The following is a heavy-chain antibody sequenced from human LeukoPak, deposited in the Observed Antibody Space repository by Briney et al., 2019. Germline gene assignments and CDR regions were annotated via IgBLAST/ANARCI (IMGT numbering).Heavy chain of an antibody. Sequence: PGGSLRLSCAASGFTVSSNYMSWVRQAPGKGLEWVSVIYSGGSTYYADSVKGRFTISRDNSKNTLYLQMNSLRAEDTAVYYCARGRPARPGYYYYYYMDVWGKGTTVTVSS. CDR3: ARGRPARPGYYYYYYMDV. CDR2: IYSGGST. J-gene: IGHJ6*03. D-gene: IGHD6-6*01. V-gene: IGHV3-53*01. CDR1: GFTVSSNY.